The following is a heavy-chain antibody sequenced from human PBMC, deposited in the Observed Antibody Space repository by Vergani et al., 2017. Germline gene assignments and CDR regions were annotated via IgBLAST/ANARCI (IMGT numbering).Heavy chain of an antibody. J-gene: IGHJ6*03. CDR3: ARKVENYYDSSGYPRYYYYYYMDV. CDR2: IYHSGST. D-gene: IGHD3-22*01. V-gene: IGHV4-38-2*02. Sequence: QVQLQESGPGLVKPSETLSLTCTVSGYSISSGYYWGWIRQPPGKGLEWIGSIYHSGSTYYNPSLKGRVTISVDTSKNQFALKLSSVTAADTAVYYCARKVENYYDSSGYPRYYYYYYMDVWGKGTTVTVSS. CDR1: GYSISSGYY.